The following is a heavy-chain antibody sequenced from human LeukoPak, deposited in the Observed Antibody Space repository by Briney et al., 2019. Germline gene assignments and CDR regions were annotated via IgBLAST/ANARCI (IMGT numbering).Heavy chain of an antibody. Sequence: SETLSLTCTVSGGSISSSSYYWGWIRQPPGKGLEWIGSIYYSGSTYYNPSLKSRVTISVDTSKNQFSLKLSSVTAADTAVYYCARLGGSGSYSKRRYNWFDPWGQGTLVTVSS. CDR1: GGSISSSSYY. V-gene: IGHV4-39*01. D-gene: IGHD3-10*01. J-gene: IGHJ5*02. CDR3: ARLGGSGSYSKRRYNWFDP. CDR2: IYYSGST.